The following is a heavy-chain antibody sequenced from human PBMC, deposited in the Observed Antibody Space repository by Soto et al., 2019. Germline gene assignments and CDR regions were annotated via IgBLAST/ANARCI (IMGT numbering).Heavy chain of an antibody. CDR2: ISGSGDTK. V-gene: IGHV3-48*02. J-gene: IGHJ4*02. CDR3: AKYCSSDVCFDY. Sequence: GSLRLSCASSGFTFSSCSMNWVRQAPGKGLEWVSFISGSGDTKYYADSVKGRFTISRDNAKNSLYLQMSSLRDEDTAVYYCAKYCSSDVCFDYWGQGTLVTVPQ. D-gene: IGHD2-8*01. CDR1: GFTFSSCS.